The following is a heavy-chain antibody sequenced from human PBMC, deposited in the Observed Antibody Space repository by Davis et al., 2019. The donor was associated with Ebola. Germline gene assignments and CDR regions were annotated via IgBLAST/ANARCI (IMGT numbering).Heavy chain of an antibody. Sequence: ASVKVSCKASGGTFSSYTISWVRQAPGQGLEWMGRINPNSGGTNYAQKFQGRVTMTRDTSISTAYMELSRLRSDDTAVYYCARDSPGTDAVAGTDYWGQGTLVTVSS. D-gene: IGHD6-19*01. CDR2: INPNSGGT. CDR3: ARDSPGTDAVAGTDY. CDR1: GGTFSSYT. J-gene: IGHJ4*02. V-gene: IGHV1-2*06.